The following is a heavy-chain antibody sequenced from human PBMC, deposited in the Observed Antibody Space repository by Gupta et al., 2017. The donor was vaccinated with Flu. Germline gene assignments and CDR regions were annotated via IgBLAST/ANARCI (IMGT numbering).Heavy chain of an antibody. CDR1: GFHFSTYG. V-gene: IGHV3-64*01. J-gene: IGHJ2*01. CDR2: ISSSGGST. CDR3: ARARFGSGTANRGYFGL. D-gene: IGHD3-3*01. Sequence: EVQLVESGGGLVQPGGSLRLSCAASGFHFSTYGMHWVRQAPGKGLEYVSAISSSGGSTYYANSVKGRFTISRDNSKNTLYLQMGSLRAEDMAVYYCARARFGSGTANRGYFGLWGRGTLVTVSS.